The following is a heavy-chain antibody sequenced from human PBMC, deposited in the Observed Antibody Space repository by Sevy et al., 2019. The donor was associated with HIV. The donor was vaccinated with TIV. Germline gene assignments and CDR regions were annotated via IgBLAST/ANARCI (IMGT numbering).Heavy chain of an antibody. CDR2: IKPDGSEK. CDR1: GFTSSGYW. CDR3: AGDYVRGRPVLGFDF. D-gene: IGHD3-10*02. V-gene: IGHV3-7*03. Sequence: GGSLRLSCAASGFTSSGYWMNWIRQAPGKGLEWVAKIKPDGSEKYYVDSVKGRFSISRDNAESSVYLHMKSLRGEDTAVYYCAGDYVRGRPVLGFDFWGQRTLVTVSS. J-gene: IGHJ3*01.